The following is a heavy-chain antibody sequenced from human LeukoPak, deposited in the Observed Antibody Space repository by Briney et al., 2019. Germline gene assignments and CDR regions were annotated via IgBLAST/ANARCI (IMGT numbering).Heavy chain of an antibody. D-gene: IGHD3-16*01. CDR2: IYTSGGT. CDR3: ARASVLLSADY. V-gene: IGHV4-61*01. CDR1: GGSLTSSFY. J-gene: IGHJ4*02. Sequence: SETLSLTCTVSGGSLTSSFYWSWIRESPGKGLEWIGYIYTSGGTTYNPSLKSRLTISADTSKNQFSLNLTSVTAADTAVYYCARASVLLSADYWGQGALVTVSS.